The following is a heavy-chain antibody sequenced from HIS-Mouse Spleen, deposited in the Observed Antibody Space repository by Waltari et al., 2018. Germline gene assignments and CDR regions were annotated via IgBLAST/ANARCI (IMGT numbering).Heavy chain of an antibody. Sequence: QLQLQESGPGLVKPSETLSLTCTVSGGSISSSSSYWGWIRHPPGKGLEWIGSIYYSGSTYYNPSLKSRVTISVDTSKNQFSLKLSSVTAADTAVYYCAREIPYSSSWYDWYFDLWGRGTLVTVSS. J-gene: IGHJ2*01. D-gene: IGHD6-13*01. CDR3: AREIPYSSSWYDWYFDL. V-gene: IGHV4-39*07. CDR2: IYYSGST. CDR1: GGSISSSSSY.